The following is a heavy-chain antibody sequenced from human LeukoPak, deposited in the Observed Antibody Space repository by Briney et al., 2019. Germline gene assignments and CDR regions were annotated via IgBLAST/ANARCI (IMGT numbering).Heavy chain of an antibody. CDR3: AKDPWGNPHS. CDR2: ISGSGGST. V-gene: IGHV3-23*01. Sequence: QPGGSLRLSCAPSGVTSSSYATSTGRQAPGERRGWGSAISGSGGSTYYADSVKGRFTISRDNSKNTLYLQMHNLRAQDTAVYSCAKDPWGNPHSWGQGTLVTVSS. J-gene: IGHJ4*02. CDR1: GVTSSSYA. D-gene: IGHD7-27*01.